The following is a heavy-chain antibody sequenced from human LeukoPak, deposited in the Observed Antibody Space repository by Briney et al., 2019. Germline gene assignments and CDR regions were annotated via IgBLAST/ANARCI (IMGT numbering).Heavy chain of an antibody. V-gene: IGHV3-30*03. CDR3: ARGGYYDSPPHFDY. Sequence: PGRSLRLSCSASGFTFSSYGMHWVRQAPGKGLEWVAVISYDGSNKYYADSVKGRFTISRDNSKNTLYLQMNSLRAEDTAVYYCARGGYYDSPPHFDYWGQGTLVTVSS. D-gene: IGHD3-22*01. CDR1: GFTFSSYG. CDR2: ISYDGSNK. J-gene: IGHJ4*02.